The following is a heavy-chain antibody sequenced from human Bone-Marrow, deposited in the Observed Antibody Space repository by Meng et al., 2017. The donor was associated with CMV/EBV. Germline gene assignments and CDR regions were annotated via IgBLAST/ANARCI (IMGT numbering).Heavy chain of an antibody. CDR2: IIPILGIA. CDR3: ARDLPGRGIAALYNWFDP. J-gene: IGHJ5*02. CDR1: GGTFSSYT. D-gene: IGHD6-6*01. Sequence: SVKVSCKASGGTFSSYTISWVRQAPGQGLEWMGRIIPILGIANYAQKFQGRVTITADKSTSTAYMELSSLRSEDTAVYYCARDLPGRGIAALYNWFDPWGQGTLATVSS. V-gene: IGHV1-69*04.